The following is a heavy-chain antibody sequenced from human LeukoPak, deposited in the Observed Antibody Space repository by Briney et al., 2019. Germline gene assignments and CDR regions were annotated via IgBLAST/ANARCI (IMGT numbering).Heavy chain of an antibody. V-gene: IGHV3-30*02. D-gene: IGHD2-2*01. CDR1: GFTFSSYD. Sequence: QSGGSLRLSCAASGFTFSSYDMHWVRQAPGKGLEWVAFIRYDGSNKYYADSVKGRFTISRDNSKNTLYLQMNSLRAEDTAVYYCAKDKDIVVVPAAPPSPCFDYWGQGTLVTVSS. J-gene: IGHJ4*02. CDR3: AKDKDIVVVPAAPPSPCFDY. CDR2: IRYDGSNK.